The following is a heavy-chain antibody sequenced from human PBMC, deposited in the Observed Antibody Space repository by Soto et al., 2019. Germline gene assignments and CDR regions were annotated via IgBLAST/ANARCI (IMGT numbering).Heavy chain of an antibody. CDR1: GGSIVSSGYY. CDR2: IYYSGST. J-gene: IGHJ1*01. D-gene: IGHD6-13*01. V-gene: IGHV4-39*01. Sequence: SVTLCLPCTVSGGSIVSSGYYWGWISQPPGKGLEWIGSIYYSGSTYYNPSLKSRVTISVDTSKNQFSLKLSSVTAADTAVYYCASPHKPGIAAAGTPYFQQWGQGTLVTVSS. CDR3: ASPHKPGIAAAGTPYFQQ.